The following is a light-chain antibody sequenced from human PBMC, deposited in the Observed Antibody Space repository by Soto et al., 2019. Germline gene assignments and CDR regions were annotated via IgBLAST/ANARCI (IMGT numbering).Light chain of an antibody. Sequence: DIQMTQSPSSLSASVGDRVIITCRASQSISNYLNWYQQKPGKAPKLLIFAASSLQSGVPSRFSGSGSGTNFTLTITSLQPEDFAAYYWQQSYSAPITFGQGKRLESK. CDR3: QQSYSAPIT. CDR2: AAS. CDR1: QSISNY. J-gene: IGKJ5*01. V-gene: IGKV1-39*01.